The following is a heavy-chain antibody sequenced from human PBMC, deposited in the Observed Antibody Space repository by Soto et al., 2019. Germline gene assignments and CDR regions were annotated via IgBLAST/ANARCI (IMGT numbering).Heavy chain of an antibody. Sequence: PGGSLRLSCTASGFTFGDYAMSWFRQAPGKGLEWVGFIRSKAYGGTTEYAASVKGRFTISRDDSKSIAYLQMNSLKTEDTAVYYCTRVNTGSTHRYYSYYAMDVWGQGTPVTVYS. V-gene: IGHV3-49*03. CDR3: TRVNTGSTHRYYSYYAMDV. J-gene: IGHJ6*02. CDR1: GFTFGDYA. CDR2: IRSKAYGGTT.